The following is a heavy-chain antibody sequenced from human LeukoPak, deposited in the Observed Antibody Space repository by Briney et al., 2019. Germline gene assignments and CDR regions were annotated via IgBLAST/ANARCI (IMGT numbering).Heavy chain of an antibody. V-gene: IGHV5-51*01. CDR1: GYSVTSYW. J-gene: IGHJ3*02. Sequence: GESLKISCKGSGYSVTSYWIGWVRQRPGKGLEWIGIVDPGDSDTRYSTSFQGQVTISADKHISTAYLQWSSLKASDTDMYYCARHSSSSQGVFDIWGQGTMVTVSS. CDR3: ARHSSSSQGVFDI. CDR2: VDPGDSDT. D-gene: IGHD6-6*01.